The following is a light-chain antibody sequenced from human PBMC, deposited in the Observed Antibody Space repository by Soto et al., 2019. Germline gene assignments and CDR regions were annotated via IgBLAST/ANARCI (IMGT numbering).Light chain of an antibody. CDR2: AAS. J-gene: IGKJ3*01. Sequence: AIRMTQSPSSLSASTGDRVTITCRASQGISSYLAWYQQKPGKAPKLLIYAASTLQSGVPARFSGSGSGTDFTLTISCLQPEDFATYYCQQYYSYPITFGPGTKVDIK. CDR3: QQYYSYPIT. V-gene: IGKV1-8*01. CDR1: QGISSY.